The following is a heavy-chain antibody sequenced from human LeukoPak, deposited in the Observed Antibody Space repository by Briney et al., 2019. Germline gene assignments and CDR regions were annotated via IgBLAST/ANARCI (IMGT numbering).Heavy chain of an antibody. V-gene: IGHV1-24*01. D-gene: IGHD2-2*02. J-gene: IGHJ4*02. CDR2: FDPEDGET. Sequence: RASVKVSCKVSGYTLTELSMHWVRQAPGKGLEWMGGFDPEDGETIYAQKFQGRVTMTEDTSTDTAYMELSSLRSEDTAVYYCATDPQYCSSTSCYMRDYWGQGTLVTVSS. CDR3: ATDPQYCSSTSCYMRDY. CDR1: GYTLTELS.